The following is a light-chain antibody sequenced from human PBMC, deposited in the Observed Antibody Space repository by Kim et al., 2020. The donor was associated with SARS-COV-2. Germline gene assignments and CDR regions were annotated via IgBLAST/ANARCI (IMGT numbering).Light chain of an antibody. CDR3: QQSYSSLWT. V-gene: IGKV1-39*01. J-gene: IGKJ1*01. Sequence: DIQMTQSPSSLSASVGDRVTITCRASQNILTYLNWYQQKPGKAPKVLIYTASTLQSGVPSRFSGSGSRTDFTLTISSLQPDDFATYYCQQSYSSLWTFGQGTKVDIK. CDR1: QNILTY. CDR2: TAS.